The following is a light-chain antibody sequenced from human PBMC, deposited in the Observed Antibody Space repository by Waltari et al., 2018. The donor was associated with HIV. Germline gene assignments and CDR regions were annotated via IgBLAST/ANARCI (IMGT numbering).Light chain of an antibody. Sequence: QSALTQPRSVSESPGQSVTISCTGSSSDVGGYNYVSWYQQHPTKAPKLIIYDVSERPSGVPDRFSGSKSGNRASLTISGLQAEDEADYYCYSYAGSLLFGGGTKLTVL. J-gene: IGLJ2*01. CDR1: SSDVGGYNY. CDR3: YSYAGSLL. V-gene: IGLV2-11*01. CDR2: DVS.